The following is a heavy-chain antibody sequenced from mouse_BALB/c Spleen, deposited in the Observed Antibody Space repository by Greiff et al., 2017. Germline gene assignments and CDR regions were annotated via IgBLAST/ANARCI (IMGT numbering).Heavy chain of an antibody. D-gene: IGHD2-4*01. CDR1: GFTFSSFG. V-gene: IGHV5-4*02. CDR3: ARERHYDYHGGFDY. Sequence: EVQGVESGGGLVQPGGSRKLSCAASGFTFSSFGMHWVRQAPEKGLEWVATISDGGSYTYYPDSVKGRFTISRDNAKNNLYLQMSSLKSEDTAMYYCARERHYDYHGGFDYWGQGTTLTVSS. J-gene: IGHJ2*01. CDR2: ISDGGSYT.